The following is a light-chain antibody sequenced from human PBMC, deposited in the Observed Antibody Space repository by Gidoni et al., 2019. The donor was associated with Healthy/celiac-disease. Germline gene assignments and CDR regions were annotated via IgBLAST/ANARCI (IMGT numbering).Light chain of an antibody. J-gene: IGKJ5*01. CDR1: QSISSY. Sequence: IQIAPFPSSLSASVGDRVTITCRASQSISSYLNWYQQKPGKAPKLLIYAASNLQSGVPSRFSGSGSGTDFTLTISSLQPEDFATYYCQQSYSTPITFGQGTRLEIK. CDR3: QQSYSTPIT. V-gene: IGKV1-39*01. CDR2: AAS.